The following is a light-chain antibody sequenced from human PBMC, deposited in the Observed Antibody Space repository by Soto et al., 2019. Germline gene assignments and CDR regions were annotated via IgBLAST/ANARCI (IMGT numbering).Light chain of an antibody. CDR3: QQYHSDTFT. Sequence: DIQMTQSPSTLSASVGDRVTITCRASQRISSWLAWYQQKPGKAPKLLIYDAYSLESGLPSRFSGRGSGPELALPSSSLQPDDFATYYFQQYHSDTFTFGPGTQVHIK. CDR1: QRISSW. CDR2: DAY. V-gene: IGKV1-5*01. J-gene: IGKJ3*01.